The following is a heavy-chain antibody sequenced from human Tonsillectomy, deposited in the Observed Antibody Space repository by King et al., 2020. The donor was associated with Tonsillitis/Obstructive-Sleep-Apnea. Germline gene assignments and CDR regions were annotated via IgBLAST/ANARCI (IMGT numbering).Heavy chain of an antibody. Sequence: QLVQSGAEVKKPGESLRISCRGSGYSFTTYWISWVRQMPGKGLEWMGRIDPTDSYTNYSPSFQGHVTISADKSISTAYVQWSSLKASDTAMYYCARLMDTALGPSGMDVWGQGTTVTVSS. CDR2: IDPTDSYT. D-gene: IGHD5-18*01. CDR1: GYSFTTYW. J-gene: IGHJ6*02. CDR3: ARLMDTALGPSGMDV. V-gene: IGHV5-10-1*03.